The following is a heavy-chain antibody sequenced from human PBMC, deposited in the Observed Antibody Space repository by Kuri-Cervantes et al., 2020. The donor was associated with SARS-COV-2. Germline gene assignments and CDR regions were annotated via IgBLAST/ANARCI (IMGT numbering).Heavy chain of an antibody. V-gene: IGHV4-38-2*02. CDR1: GYSISSGYY. D-gene: IGHD3-16*01. CDR3: AGFLKGILGGKKYYFDY. J-gene: IGHJ4*02. CDR2: IYHSGST. Sequence: SETLSLTCTVSGYSISSGYYWGWFRRPPGKGLEWTGSIYHSGSTYYNPSLKSRVTISVDKSKNQFSLKLSSVTAADTAVYYCAGFLKGILGGKKYYFDYWGQGTLVTVSS.